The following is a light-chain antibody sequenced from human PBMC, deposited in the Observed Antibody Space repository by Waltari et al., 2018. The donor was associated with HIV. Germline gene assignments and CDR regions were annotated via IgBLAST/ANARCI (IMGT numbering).Light chain of an antibody. CDR1: QSIGNW. CDR3: QQISSASRT. CDR2: KAS. Sequence: DVQFTLSSYPLSPSVGDRVTITCRASQSIGNWLASYQQKPGRAPKVLIYKASSLQSGVPSRFSGRGSETEFTLTISSLQPDDFATYYCQQISSASRTFGGGTKVEIK. J-gene: IGKJ4*01. V-gene: IGKV1-5*03.